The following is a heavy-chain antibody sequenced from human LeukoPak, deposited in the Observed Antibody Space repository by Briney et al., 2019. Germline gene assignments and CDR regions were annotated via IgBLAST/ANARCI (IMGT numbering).Heavy chain of an antibody. J-gene: IGHJ4*02. Sequence: GGSLRLSCTASGFTFGDYAMSWVRQAPGKGLEWVAVIWYGGSNKYYADSVKGRFTISRDNSKNTLYLQMNSLRAEDTAVYYCAKDSGFLEWLVDYWGQGTLVTVSS. CDR2: IWYGGSNK. D-gene: IGHD3-3*01. CDR3: AKDSGFLEWLVDY. V-gene: IGHV3-30*02. CDR1: GFTFGDYA.